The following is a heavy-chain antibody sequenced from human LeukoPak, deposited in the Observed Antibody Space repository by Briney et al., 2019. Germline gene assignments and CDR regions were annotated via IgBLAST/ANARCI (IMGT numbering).Heavy chain of an antibody. CDR1: GYTFTSYG. Sequence: ASVKVSCKASGYTFTSYGISWVRQAPGQGLEWMGWISAYNGNTNYAQKLQGRVTMTRNTSISTAYMELSRLRSDDTAVYYCARSGSGYCSSTSCFPNFDYWGQGTLVTVSS. V-gene: IGHV1-18*01. CDR3: ARSGSGYCSSTSCFPNFDY. D-gene: IGHD2-2*01. J-gene: IGHJ4*02. CDR2: ISAYNGNT.